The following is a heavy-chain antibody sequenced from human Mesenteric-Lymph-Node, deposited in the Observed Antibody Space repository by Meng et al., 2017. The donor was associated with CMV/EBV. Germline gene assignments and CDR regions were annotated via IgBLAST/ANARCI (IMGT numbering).Heavy chain of an antibody. D-gene: IGHD3-3*01. CDR1: GFTLSTYW. Sequence: GESLKISCTASGFTLSTYWMQWVRQAPGKGLVWVSRINGDGSRTDYADSVKGRFTTSRDNTKNMFYLQMNSLRAEDTAVYYCAREERDFWSAYWGQGALVTVSS. J-gene: IGHJ4*02. CDR3: AREERDFWSAY. V-gene: IGHV3-74*01. CDR2: INGDGSRT.